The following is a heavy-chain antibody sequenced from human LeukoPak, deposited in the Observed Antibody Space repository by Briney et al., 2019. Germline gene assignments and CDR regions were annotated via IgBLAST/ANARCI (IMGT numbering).Heavy chain of an antibody. J-gene: IGHJ4*02. V-gene: IGHV3-23*01. CDR1: GFTFSSYG. CDR2: ISGSGGNT. Sequence: GGSLRLSCAASGFTFSSYGMNWVRQAPGKGLEWVSGISGSGGNTYYADSVKGRFTISRDNSKNTLHVQMNSLRVEDTAIYYCATGPTVVDYWGQGTLVTVSS. D-gene: IGHD4-23*01. CDR3: ATGPTVVDY.